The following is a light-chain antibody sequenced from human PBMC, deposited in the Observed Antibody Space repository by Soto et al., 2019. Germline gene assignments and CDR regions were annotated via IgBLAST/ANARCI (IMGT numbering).Light chain of an antibody. V-gene: IGLV1-40*01. CDR1: SSNIGAGYH. J-gene: IGLJ2*01. Sequence: QPVLTQSPSVSGAPGQRVTISCTGSSSNIGAGYHVHWYQQLPGTAPKLLIYGNSNRPSGVPDRFSGSKSGTSASLAITGLQAEDEADYYCQSYDSSLSGLVFGGGTKLTVL. CDR2: GNS. CDR3: QSYDSSLSGLV.